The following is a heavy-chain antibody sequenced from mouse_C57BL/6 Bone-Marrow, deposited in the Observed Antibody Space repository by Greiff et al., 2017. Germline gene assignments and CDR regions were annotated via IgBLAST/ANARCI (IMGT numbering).Heavy chain of an antibody. Sequence: VQLQQPGAELVRPGTSVKLSCKASGYTFTSYWMHWVKQRPGQGLEWIGVIDPSDSYTNYNQKFKGKATLTVDTSSSTAYMQLSSLTSEDSAVYYCARLLRRWYFDVGGTGTTVTVSS. CDR2: IDPSDSYT. CDR1: GYTFTSYW. J-gene: IGHJ1*03. CDR3: ARLLRRWYFDV. V-gene: IGHV1-59*01. D-gene: IGHD1-2*01.